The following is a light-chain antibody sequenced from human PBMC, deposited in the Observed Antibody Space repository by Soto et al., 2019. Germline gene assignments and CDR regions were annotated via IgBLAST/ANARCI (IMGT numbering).Light chain of an antibody. CDR3: LQHYNFPRT. Sequence: AIQMTQSPSSLSASVGDRVTISCRASQDIRKDLSWYQQKSGKAPKLLIYAASSLQSGVPSRFSGSGSGTDFTLTISSLQTEDFATYYCLQHYNFPRTFGQGTKVEIK. CDR2: AAS. J-gene: IGKJ1*01. V-gene: IGKV1-6*01. CDR1: QDIRKD.